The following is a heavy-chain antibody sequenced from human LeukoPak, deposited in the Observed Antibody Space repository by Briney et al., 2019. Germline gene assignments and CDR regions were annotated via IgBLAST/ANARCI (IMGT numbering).Heavy chain of an antibody. CDR1: GFTFSSYG. CDR2: ISGSGGST. V-gene: IGHV3-23*01. J-gene: IGHJ4*02. CDR3: AKDQRVVRGVSPFFDY. Sequence: GGSLRLSCAASGFTFSSYGMSWVRQAPGKGLEWVSAISGSGGSTYYADSVKGRFTISRDNSKNTLYLQMNSLRAEDTAVYYCAKDQRVVRGVSPFFDYWGQGTLVTVSS. D-gene: IGHD3-10*01.